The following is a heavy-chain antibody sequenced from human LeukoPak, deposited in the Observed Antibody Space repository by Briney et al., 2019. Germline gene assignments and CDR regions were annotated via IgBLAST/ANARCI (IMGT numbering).Heavy chain of an antibody. Sequence: SETLSLTCTVSGGSISSYYWSWIRQPPGKGLEWIGYIYYSGSTNYNPSLKSRVTISVDTSKNQFSLKLSSVTAADTAVYYCAETTVITDYWGQGTLVTVSS. J-gene: IGHJ4*02. V-gene: IGHV4-59*12. CDR2: IYYSGST. D-gene: IGHD4-17*01. CDR3: AETTVITDY. CDR1: GGSISSYY.